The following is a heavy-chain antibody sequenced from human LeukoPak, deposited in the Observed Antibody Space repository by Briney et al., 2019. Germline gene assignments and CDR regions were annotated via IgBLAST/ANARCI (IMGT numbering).Heavy chain of an antibody. V-gene: IGHV1-2*02. CDR1: GYTFTGYY. D-gene: IGHD6-6*01. Sequence: WASVKVSCKASGYTFTGYYMHWVRQAPGQGLEWMGWINPNSGGTNYAQKFQGRVTMTRDTSISTAYMELSRLRSDDTAVYYCARRTYSNSSSIFDYWGQGTLVTVSS. CDR3: ARRTYSNSSSIFDY. J-gene: IGHJ4*02. CDR2: INPNSGGT.